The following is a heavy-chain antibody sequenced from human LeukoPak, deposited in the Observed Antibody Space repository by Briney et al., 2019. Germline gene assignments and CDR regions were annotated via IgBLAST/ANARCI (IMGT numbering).Heavy chain of an antibody. J-gene: IGHJ4*02. CDR2: ISAYNGNT. CDR1: GYTFTSYG. D-gene: IGHD2-15*01. CDR3: AREAGYCSGGSCYADY. V-gene: IGHV1-18*01. Sequence: ASVKVSCKASGYTFTSYGISRVRQAPGQGLEWMGWISAYNGNTNYAQKLQGRVTMTTDTSTSTAYMELRSLRSDDTAVYYCAREAGYCSGGSCYADYWGQGTLVTVSS.